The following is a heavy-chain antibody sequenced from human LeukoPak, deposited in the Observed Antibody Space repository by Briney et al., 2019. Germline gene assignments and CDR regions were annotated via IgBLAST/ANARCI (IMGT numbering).Heavy chain of an antibody. CDR1: GGAISSYY. D-gene: IGHD7-27*01. V-gene: IGHV4-59*01. CDR3: ARITGASFDY. Sequence: KTSETLSLTCTVSGGAISSYYWSWIRQPPGKGLEWIGYIDYSGSTNYNSSLKSRGTISVDTSKNQFSLKLSSVTAADTAVYYCARITGASFDYWGQGTLVTVSS. CDR2: IDYSGST. J-gene: IGHJ4*02.